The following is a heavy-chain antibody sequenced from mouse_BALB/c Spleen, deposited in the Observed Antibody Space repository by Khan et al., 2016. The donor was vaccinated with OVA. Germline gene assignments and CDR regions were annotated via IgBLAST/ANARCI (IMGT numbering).Heavy chain of an antibody. CDR1: GYTFSTYW. J-gene: IGHJ3*01. Sequence: QVQLQQSGAELMKPGASVKISCKATGYTFSTYWIEWVKQRPGHGLEWIGEILPGSVNTNYNEKFKGKATITAETSSNTAYIQLSGLTSEDSAVYCCARGGTAWFVSWGQGTLVTVSA. D-gene: IGHD3-3*01. CDR2: ILPGSVNT. V-gene: IGHV1-9*01. CDR3: ARGGTAWFVS.